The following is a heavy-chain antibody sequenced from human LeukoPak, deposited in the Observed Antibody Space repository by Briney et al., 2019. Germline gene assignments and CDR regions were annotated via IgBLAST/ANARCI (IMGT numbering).Heavy chain of an antibody. CDR1: GGSFSDYY. D-gene: IGHD6-19*01. CDR2: INHSGTT. Sequence: PSETLSLTCVVYGGSFSDYYWSWVHQPPGKGLEWIGEINHSGTTKYNPSLKSRLTISIHTSNNQFSLNLNSVTAADTAVYYCARGEGTLAGRRWPYYFYYYMDVWGKGTTVTISS. J-gene: IGHJ6*03. V-gene: IGHV4-34*01. CDR3: ARGEGTLAGRRWPYYFYYYMDV.